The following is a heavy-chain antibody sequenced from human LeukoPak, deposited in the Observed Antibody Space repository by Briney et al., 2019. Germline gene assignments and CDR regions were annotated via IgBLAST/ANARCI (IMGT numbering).Heavy chain of an antibody. Sequence: SETLSLTCTVSGGSISSYYWSWIRQPPGKGLEWIGNIYNSGNTNYNPSLKSRVTISIDTSKNQFSLKVISVTAADTAIYYCARESGSYLWRSWLNPWGQGTLVTVSS. D-gene: IGHD3-16*01. CDR2: IYNSGNT. V-gene: IGHV4-59*01. CDR3: ARESGSYLWRSWLNP. J-gene: IGHJ5*02. CDR1: GGSISSYY.